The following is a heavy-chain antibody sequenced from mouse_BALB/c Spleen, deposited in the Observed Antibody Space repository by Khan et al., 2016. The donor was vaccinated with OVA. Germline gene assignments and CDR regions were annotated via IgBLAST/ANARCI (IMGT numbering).Heavy chain of an antibody. CDR1: GFNIKDTY. D-gene: IGHD4-1*01. CDR3: ARDYWDVFAY. CDR2: IDPANGNT. J-gene: IGHJ3*01. V-gene: IGHV14-3*02. Sequence: IQLVQSGAELVKPGASVKLSCTASGFNIKDTYMHWVKQRPEQGLEWIGRIDPANGNTKYDPKFQGKATLTADTSSNTAYLQLSSLTSEDTAVYYGARDYWDVFAYWGQGTLVTVSA.